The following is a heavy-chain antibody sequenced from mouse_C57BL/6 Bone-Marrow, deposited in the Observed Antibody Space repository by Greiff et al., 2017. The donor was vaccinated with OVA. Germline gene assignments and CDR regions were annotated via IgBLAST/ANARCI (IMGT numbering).Heavy chain of an antibody. J-gene: IGHJ4*01. CDR3: ASGYSNYGEAMDY. CDR2: INPSNGGT. D-gene: IGHD2-5*01. Sequence: VQLQQSGAELVKPGASVKMSCKASGYTFTSYWMTWVKQRPGQGLEWIGNINPSNGGTNYNEKFKSKATLTVDKSSSTAYMQLSSLTSEDSAVYYCASGYSNYGEAMDYWGQGTSVTVSS. V-gene: IGHV1-53*01. CDR1: GYTFTSYW.